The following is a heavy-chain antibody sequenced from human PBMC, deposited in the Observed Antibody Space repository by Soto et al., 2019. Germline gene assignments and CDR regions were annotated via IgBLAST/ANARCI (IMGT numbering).Heavy chain of an antibody. CDR3: ARVVNDRENYYYYMDV. CDR2: IGTAGDT. CDR1: GFTFSSYD. V-gene: IGHV3-13*01. D-gene: IGHD1-1*01. Sequence: GESLRLSCAASGFTFSSYDMHWVRQATGKGLEWVSAIGTAGDTYYPGSVKGRFTISRENAKNSLYLQMNSLRAGDTAVYYCARVVNDRENYYYYMDVWGKGTTVTVSS. J-gene: IGHJ6*03.